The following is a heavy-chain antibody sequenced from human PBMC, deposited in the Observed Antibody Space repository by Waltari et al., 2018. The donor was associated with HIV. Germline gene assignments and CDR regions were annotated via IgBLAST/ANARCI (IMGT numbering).Heavy chain of an antibody. Sequence: QVQLVQSGAEVKKPGSSVKVSCKASGGTFSSYAISWVRQAPGQGLEWMGGIIPILGTANYAQKCQGRVTITADESTSTAYMELSSLRSEDTAVYYCARARVYYYDSSGYSLWGQGTMVTVSS. CDR2: IIPILGTA. D-gene: IGHD3-22*01. V-gene: IGHV1-69*01. CDR3: ARARVYYYDSSGYSL. J-gene: IGHJ3*01. CDR1: GGTFSSYA.